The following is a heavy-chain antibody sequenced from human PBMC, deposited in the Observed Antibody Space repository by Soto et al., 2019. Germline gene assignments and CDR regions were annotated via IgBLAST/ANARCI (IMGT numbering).Heavy chain of an antibody. CDR2: ISYDGSNK. J-gene: IGHJ6*02. Sequence: PGESLKISCAASGFTFSSYAMHWVRQAPGKGLEWVAVISYDGSNKYYADSVKGRFTISRDNSKNTLYLQMNSLRAEDTAVYYCARSGTFRKLDYCGMDVWGQGTTVTVSS. V-gene: IGHV3-30-3*01. CDR3: ARSGTFRKLDYCGMDV. CDR1: GFTFSSYA. D-gene: IGHD1-1*01.